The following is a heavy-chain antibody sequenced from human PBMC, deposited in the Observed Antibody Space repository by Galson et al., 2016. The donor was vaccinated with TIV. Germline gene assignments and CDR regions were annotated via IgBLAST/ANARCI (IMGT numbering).Heavy chain of an antibody. CDR3: ARHVLYSFDY. J-gene: IGHJ4*02. D-gene: IGHD3-10*02. Sequence: CAISGDSVSTSRGVWNWIRQSPSRGLEWLGRTYYRSKWYSDYAPSVRSRIIFKPDTSKNQFSLKLRSVTAADTAVYFCARHVLYSFDYWGQGALVTVSS. CDR1: GDSVSTSRGV. V-gene: IGHV6-1*01. CDR2: TYYRSKWYS.